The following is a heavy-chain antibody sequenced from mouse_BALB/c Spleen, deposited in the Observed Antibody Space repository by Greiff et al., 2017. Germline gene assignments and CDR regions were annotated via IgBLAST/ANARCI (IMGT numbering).Heavy chain of an antibody. V-gene: IGHV5-6-3*01. Sequence: DVKLVESGGGLVQPGGSLKLSCAASGFTFSSYGMSWVRQTPDKRLELVATINSNGGSTYYPDSVKGRFTISRDNAKNTLYLQMSSLKSEDTAMYYCARAPHYYGSSYHFDYWGQGTTLTVSS. CDR1: GFTFSSYG. CDR2: INSNGGST. D-gene: IGHD1-1*01. J-gene: IGHJ2*01. CDR3: ARAPHYYGSSYHFDY.